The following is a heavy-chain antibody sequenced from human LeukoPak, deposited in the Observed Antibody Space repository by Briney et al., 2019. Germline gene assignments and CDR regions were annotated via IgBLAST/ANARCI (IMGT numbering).Heavy chain of an antibody. Sequence: ASVKVSCKASGYTFTGYYMHWVRQAPGQGLEWMGWINPNSGGTNYAQTFQGRVTMTRDSSIYTAYMEVSRLRSEDTAVYDWARDMTRYCSSTSCPPCGQGTLVTVSS. CDR2: INPNSGGT. D-gene: IGHD2-2*01. CDR3: ARDMTRYCSSTSCPP. J-gene: IGHJ5*02. CDR1: GYTFTGYY. V-gene: IGHV1-2*02.